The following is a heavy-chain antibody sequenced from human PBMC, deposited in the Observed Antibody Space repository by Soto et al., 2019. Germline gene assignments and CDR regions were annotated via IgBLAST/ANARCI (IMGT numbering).Heavy chain of an antibody. J-gene: IGHJ4*02. CDR3: ARDFYYYGSGTRGGYFDY. V-gene: IGHV3-66*01. CDR1: GLTVSSNY. D-gene: IGHD3-10*01. CDR2: IYSGGST. Sequence: EVQLVESGGGLVQPGGSLRLSCAASGLTVSSNYMSWVRQAPGKGLEWVSVIYSGGSTYYADSVKGRFTISRDNSKNTLYLQMNSLRAEDTAVYYCARDFYYYGSGTRGGYFDYWGQGTLVTVSS.